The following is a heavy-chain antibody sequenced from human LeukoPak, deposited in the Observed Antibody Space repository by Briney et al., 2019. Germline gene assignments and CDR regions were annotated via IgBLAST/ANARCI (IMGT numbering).Heavy chain of an antibody. CDR1: GFTFSSSA. J-gene: IGHJ3*02. D-gene: IGHD4-17*01. V-gene: IGHV3-23*01. CDR2: ISNNGGYT. Sequence: PGGSLRLSCAASGFTFSSSAMSWVRQAPGEGLEWVSAISNNGGYTYYADSVQGRFTISRDNSKSTLCLQMNSLRAEDTAVYYCARDLGYGDVAFDIWGQGTMVTVSS. CDR3: ARDLGYGDVAFDI.